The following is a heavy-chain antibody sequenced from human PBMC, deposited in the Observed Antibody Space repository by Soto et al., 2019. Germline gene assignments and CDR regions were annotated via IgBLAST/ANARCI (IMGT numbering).Heavy chain of an antibody. CDR3: ARELEAGDYDY. V-gene: IGHV1-46*01. CDR1: GYTFTSYY. D-gene: IGHD4-17*01. J-gene: IGHJ4*02. Sequence: ASVKASCKASGYTFTSYYMRWVRQAPGQGLEWMGIINPSGGSTSYAQKFQGRVTMTRDTSTSTVYMELSSLRSEDTAVYYCARELEAGDYDYWGQGTLVTVSS. CDR2: INPSGGST.